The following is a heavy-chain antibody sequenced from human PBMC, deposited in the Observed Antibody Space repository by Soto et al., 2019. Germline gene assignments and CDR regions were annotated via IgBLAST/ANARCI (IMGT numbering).Heavy chain of an antibody. CDR2: IYYSGST. V-gene: IGHV4-39*01. CDR1: GGSISSSSYY. J-gene: IGHJ4*02. D-gene: IGHD2-21*02. CDR3: ARRVGDRVGI. Sequence: SETLSLTCTVSGGSISSSSYYWGWIRQPPGKGLEWIGSIYYSGSTYYNPSLKSRVTISVDTSKNQFSLKLSSVTAADTAVYYCARRVGDRVGIWGQGTLVTVSS.